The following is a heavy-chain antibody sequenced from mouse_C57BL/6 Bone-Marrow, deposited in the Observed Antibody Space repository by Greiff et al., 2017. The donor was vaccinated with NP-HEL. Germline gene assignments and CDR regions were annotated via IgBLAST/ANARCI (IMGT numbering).Heavy chain of an antibody. CDR3: ECGSSPWFAY. CDR2: IYPRSGNT. Sequence: QVQLQQSGAELARPGASVKLSCKASGYTFTRYGISWVKQRTGQGLEWIGEIYPRSGNTYYNEKFKGKATLTADKSSSTAYMELRSLTSEDSAVYFCECGSSPWFAYWGQGTLVTVSA. D-gene: IGHD1-1*01. J-gene: IGHJ3*01. CDR1: GYTFTRYG. V-gene: IGHV1-81*01.